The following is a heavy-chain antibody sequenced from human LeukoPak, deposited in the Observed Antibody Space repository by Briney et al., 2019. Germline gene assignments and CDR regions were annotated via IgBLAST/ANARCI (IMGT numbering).Heavy chain of an antibody. J-gene: IGHJ3*02. CDR2: IRYDGSNK. Sequence: PGGSLRLSCAASGFTFSSYGMHWVRQAPGKGLEWVAFIRYDGSNKYYADSVKGRFTISRDNSKNSLYLQMNSLRAEDTAVYYCARFELWFGLVLTETRTSHFDIWGQGTMVTVSS. V-gene: IGHV3-30*02. CDR3: ARFELWFGLVLTETRTSHFDI. D-gene: IGHD3-10*01. CDR1: GFTFSSYG.